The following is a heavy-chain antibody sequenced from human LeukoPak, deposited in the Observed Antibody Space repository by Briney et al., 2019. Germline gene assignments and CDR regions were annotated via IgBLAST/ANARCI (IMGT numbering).Heavy chain of an antibody. Sequence: GASVKVSCKASGYTFTGYYIHWVRQASGQGLEWMGWINPNSGGTNYAQKFQGRVTMTRDTSISTAYMELSRLRSDDTAVYYCARVTGDRRGHAFDIWGQGTMVTVSS. CDR1: GYTFTGYY. V-gene: IGHV1-2*02. D-gene: IGHD7-27*01. J-gene: IGHJ3*02. CDR3: ARVTGDRRGHAFDI. CDR2: INPNSGGT.